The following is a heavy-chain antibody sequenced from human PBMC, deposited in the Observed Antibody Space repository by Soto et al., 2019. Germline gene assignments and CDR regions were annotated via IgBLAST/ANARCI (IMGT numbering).Heavy chain of an antibody. Sequence: LPLTCTVSGGSISSGGYYWSWIRQHPGKGLEWIGYIYYSGSTYYNPSLKSRVTISVDTSKNQFSLKLSSVTAADTAVYYCARVFSDSSSFFDPWGQGTLVTVSS. CDR3: ARVFSDSSSFFDP. J-gene: IGHJ5*02. CDR1: GGSISSGGYY. D-gene: IGHD6-13*01. V-gene: IGHV4-31*03. CDR2: IYYSGST.